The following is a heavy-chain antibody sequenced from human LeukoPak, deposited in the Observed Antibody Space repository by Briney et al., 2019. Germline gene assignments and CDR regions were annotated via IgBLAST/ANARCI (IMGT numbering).Heavy chain of an antibody. J-gene: IGHJ4*02. CDR3: ARRGYSYGYGNY. CDR2: INHSGST. CDR1: GGSFSGYY. Sequence: PSETLSLTCAVYGGSFSGYYWSWIRQPPGKGLEWIGEINHSGSTNYNPSLKSRVTISVDTSKNQFSLKLSSVTAADTAVYYCARRGYSYGYGNYWGQGTLVTVS. V-gene: IGHV4-34*01. D-gene: IGHD5-18*01.